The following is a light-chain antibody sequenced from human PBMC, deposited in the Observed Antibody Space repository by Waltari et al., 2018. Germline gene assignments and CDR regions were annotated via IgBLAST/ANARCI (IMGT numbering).Light chain of an antibody. Sequence: QSALSQPASVSGSPGQSITISCTGSSSDVGGDDSVSWYQHHPGPAPMVIIYDVNNRPSGVSDRFSGSKSGNTASLTISGLQAEDEANYYCCSQSSYNGVIFGGGTKLTVL. CDR2: DVN. CDR3: CSQSSYNGVI. J-gene: IGLJ2*01. V-gene: IGLV2-14*03. CDR1: SSDVGGDDS.